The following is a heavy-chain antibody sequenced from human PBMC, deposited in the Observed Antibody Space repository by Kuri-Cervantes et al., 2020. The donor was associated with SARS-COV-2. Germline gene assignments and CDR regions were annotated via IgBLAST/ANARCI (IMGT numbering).Heavy chain of an antibody. CDR1: GGSFSGYY. J-gene: IGHJ3*02. D-gene: IGHD2-2*01. V-gene: IGHV4-34*01. CDR2: INHSGST. CDR3: ARRSDIVVVPAATTGAFDI. Sequence: GSLSLTCAVYGGSFSGYYWSWIRQPPGKGLEWIGEINHSGSTNYNPSLKSRVTISVDTSKNQFSLKLSSVTAADTAVYYCARRSDIVVVPAATTGAFDIWGQGTMVTVSS.